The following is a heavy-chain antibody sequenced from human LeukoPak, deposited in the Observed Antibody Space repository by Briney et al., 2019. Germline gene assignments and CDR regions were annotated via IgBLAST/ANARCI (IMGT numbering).Heavy chain of an antibody. D-gene: IGHD6-6*01. J-gene: IGHJ4*02. V-gene: IGHV4-34*01. CDR3: ARHTGVSSSDY. CDR2: IDHSGST. CDR1: GGSFSGYY. Sequence: KPSETLSLACAVYGGSFSGYYWSWIRQPPGKGLEWIGEIDHSGSTNYNPSLKSRVTMSVDTSKNQFSLKLSSVTAADTAVYYCARHTGVSSSDYWGQGTLVTVSS.